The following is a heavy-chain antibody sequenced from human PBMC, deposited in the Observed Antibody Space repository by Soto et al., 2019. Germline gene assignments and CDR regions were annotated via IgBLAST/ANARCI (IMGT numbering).Heavy chain of an antibody. CDR1: GFTFSNAW. D-gene: IGHD6-6*01. CDR3: TTVGAARPSGYYYYGMDV. J-gene: IGHJ6*02. Sequence: PGGSLRLSCAASGFTFSNAWMSWVRQAPGKGLEWVGRIKSKTDGGTTDYAAPVKGRFTISRDDSKNTLYLQMNSLKTEDTAVYYCTTVGAARPSGYYYYGMDVWGQGTTVTVSS. CDR2: IKSKTDGGTT. V-gene: IGHV3-15*01.